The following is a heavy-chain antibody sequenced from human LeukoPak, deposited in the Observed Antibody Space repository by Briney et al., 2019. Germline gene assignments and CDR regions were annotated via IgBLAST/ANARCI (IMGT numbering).Heavy chain of an antibody. V-gene: IGHV4-59*08. J-gene: IGHJ2*01. CDR1: GGSISSYY. D-gene: IGHD6-19*01. Sequence: SETLSLTCTVSGGSISSYYWSWIRQPPGKGLEWIGYIYYSGSTNYNPSLKSRVTISVDTSKNQFSLKLSSVTAADTAVYYCARRLFGSGLDWYFDLWGRGTLVTVSS. CDR3: ARRLFGSGLDWYFDL. CDR2: IYYSGST.